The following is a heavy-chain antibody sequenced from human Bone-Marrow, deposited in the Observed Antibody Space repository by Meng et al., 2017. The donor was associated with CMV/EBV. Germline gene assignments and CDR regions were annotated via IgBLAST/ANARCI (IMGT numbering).Heavy chain of an antibody. CDR1: GGSISSSSYY. D-gene: IGHD2-21*01. Sequence: SETLSLTCTVSGGSISSSSYYWGWIRQPPGKGLEWIGSIYYSGSTYYNPSLKSRVTISVDTSKNQFSLKLSSVTAADTAVYYCARGNIVVVIAPFAYWGQGTRVTCSS. V-gene: IGHV4-39*07. CDR3: ARGNIVVVIAPFAY. J-gene: IGHJ4*02. CDR2: IYYSGST.